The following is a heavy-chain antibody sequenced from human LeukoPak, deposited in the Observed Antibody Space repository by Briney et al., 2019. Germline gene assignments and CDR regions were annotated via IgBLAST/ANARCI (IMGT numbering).Heavy chain of an antibody. V-gene: IGHV4-59*01. CDR3: ARDRGQVATTYYFDY. CDR1: GGSIRSYY. J-gene: IGHJ4*01. CDR2: IYYSGST. Sequence: SETLSLTCTVSGGSIRSYYWSWIRQTPGKGLEYIGYIYYSGSTYYNPSLRSRVTMSVDTSKNQFSLKLSSMTAADTAVYYCARDRGQVATTYYFDYWGHGTLVTVSS. D-gene: IGHD5-12*01.